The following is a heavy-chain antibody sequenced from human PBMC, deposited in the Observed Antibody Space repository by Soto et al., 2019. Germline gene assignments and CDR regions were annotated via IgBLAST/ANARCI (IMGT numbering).Heavy chain of an antibody. D-gene: IGHD6-13*01. V-gene: IGHV3-21*01. Sequence: EVQLVESGGGLVKPGGSLRLSCAASGFTFSSYSMNWVRQAPGKGLEWVSSISSSSSYLYYADSVKGRFTISRDNAKNSLYLQMNSLRAEDTAVYYCARDSESGSSSCFDYWGQVTLVTVSS. CDR2: ISSSSSYL. CDR1: GFTFSSYS. J-gene: IGHJ4*02. CDR3: ARDSESGSSSCFDY.